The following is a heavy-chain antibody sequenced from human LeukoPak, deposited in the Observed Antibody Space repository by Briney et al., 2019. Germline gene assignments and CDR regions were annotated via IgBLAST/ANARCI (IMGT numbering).Heavy chain of an antibody. J-gene: IGHJ6*02. CDR3: AGPTAAADYYYYGMDV. Sequence: ASVTVSCKASGYTFTSYGISWVRQAPGQGLEWMGWISAYNGNTNYAQKLQGRVTMTTDTSTSTAYMELSSLRSEDTAVYYCAGPTAAADYYYYGMDVWGQRTTVTVSS. CDR2: ISAYNGNT. D-gene: IGHD6-13*01. CDR1: GYTFTSYG. V-gene: IGHV1-18*01.